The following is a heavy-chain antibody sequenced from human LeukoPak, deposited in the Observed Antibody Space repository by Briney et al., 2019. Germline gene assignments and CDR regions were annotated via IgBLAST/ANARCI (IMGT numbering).Heavy chain of an antibody. V-gene: IGHV1-18*01. CDR2: ISAYNGNT. D-gene: IGHD3-3*01. CDR3: ARENSHTYYDFWSGWNWFDP. J-gene: IGHJ5*02. Sequence: VASVKVSCKASGYTFTSYGISWVRQAPGQGLEWMGWISAYNGNTNYAQKLQGRVTMTTDTSTSTAYMEPRSLRSDDTAVYYCARENSHTYYDFWSGWNWFDPWGQGTLVTVSS. CDR1: GYTFTSYG.